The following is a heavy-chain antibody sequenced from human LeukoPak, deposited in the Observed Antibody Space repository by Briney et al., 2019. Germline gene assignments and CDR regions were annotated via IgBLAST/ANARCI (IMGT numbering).Heavy chain of an antibody. CDR3: ARYSSSWFVY. CDR2: ISYDGSNK. J-gene: IGHJ5*01. Sequence: GRSLRLSCAASGFTFSSYAMHWVRQAPGKGLEWVAVISYDGSNKYYADSVKGRFTISRDNSKNTLYLQMNSLRAEDTAVYYRARYSSSWFVYWGQGTLVTVSS. D-gene: IGHD6-13*01. CDR1: GFTFSSYA. V-gene: IGHV3-30*04.